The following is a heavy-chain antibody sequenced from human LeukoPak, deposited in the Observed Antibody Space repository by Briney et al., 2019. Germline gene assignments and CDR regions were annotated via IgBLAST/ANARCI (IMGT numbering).Heavy chain of an antibody. V-gene: IGHV3-74*01. CDR3: ARVKRDYDFWSGPDAFDI. Sequence: GGSLRLSCAASGFTFSDYYMSWIRQAPGKGLVWVSRINSDGSSTSYADSVKGRFTISRDNAKNTLYLQMNSLRAEDTAVYYCARVKRDYDFWSGPDAFDIWGQGTMVTVSS. CDR1: GFTFSDYY. CDR2: INSDGSST. D-gene: IGHD3-3*01. J-gene: IGHJ3*02.